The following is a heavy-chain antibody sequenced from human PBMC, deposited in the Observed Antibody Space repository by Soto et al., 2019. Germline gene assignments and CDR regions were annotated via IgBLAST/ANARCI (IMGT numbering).Heavy chain of an antibody. CDR3: ASTSGYSYGYYFDY. Sequence: SETLSLTCAVYGGSFSGYYWSWIRRPPGKGLEWIGEINHSGSTNYNPSLKSRVTISVDTSKNQFSLKLSSVTAADTAVYYCASTSGYSYGYYFDYWGQGTLVTVSS. J-gene: IGHJ4*02. V-gene: IGHV4-34*01. D-gene: IGHD5-18*01. CDR1: GGSFSGYY. CDR2: INHSGST.